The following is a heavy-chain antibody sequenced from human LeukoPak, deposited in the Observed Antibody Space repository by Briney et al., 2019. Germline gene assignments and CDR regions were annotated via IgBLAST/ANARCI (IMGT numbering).Heavy chain of an antibody. Sequence: GGSLRLSCAASGFTFSSYSMNWVRQAPGKGLEWVSSISSSSSYIYHADSVKGRFTISRDNAKNSLYLQMNSLRAEDTAVYYCAREAGSGWSDDAFDIWGQGAMVTVSS. J-gene: IGHJ3*02. D-gene: IGHD6-19*01. CDR3: AREAGSGWSDDAFDI. CDR2: ISSSSSYI. V-gene: IGHV3-21*01. CDR1: GFTFSSYS.